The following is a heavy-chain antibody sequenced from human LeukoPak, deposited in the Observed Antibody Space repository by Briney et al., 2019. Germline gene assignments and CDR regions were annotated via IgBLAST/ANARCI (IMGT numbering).Heavy chain of an antibody. CDR3: ASGGIQQGYGMDV. D-gene: IGHD5-18*01. CDR2: ISSSSSTI. CDR1: GFTFSSYS. J-gene: IGHJ6*02. V-gene: IGHV3-48*04. Sequence: GGSLRLSCAASGFTFSSYSMNWVRQAPGKGLEWVSYISSSSSTIYYADSVKGRFTISRDNAKNSLYLQMNSLRAEDTAVYYCASGGIQQGYGMDVWGQGTTVTVSS.